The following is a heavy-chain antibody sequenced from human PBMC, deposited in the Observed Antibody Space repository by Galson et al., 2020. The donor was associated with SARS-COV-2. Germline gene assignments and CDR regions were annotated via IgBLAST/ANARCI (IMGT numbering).Heavy chain of an antibody. CDR3: ARSPGKTVARTFDY. CDR1: GDSVSSNRAA. Sequence: SETLSLTCAISGDSVSSNRAAWNWLRQSPSRGLEWLGRTYYRSKWYNDYAVSVESRITFNPDTSKNQFSLHLNSVTPEDTAVYYCARSPGKTVARTFDYWGHGTLVTVSS. J-gene: IGHJ4*01. CDR2: TYYRSKWYN. D-gene: IGHD6-19*01. V-gene: IGHV6-1*01.